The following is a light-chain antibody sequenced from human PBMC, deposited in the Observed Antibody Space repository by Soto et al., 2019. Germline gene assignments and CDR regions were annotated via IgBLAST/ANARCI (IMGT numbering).Light chain of an antibody. V-gene: IGLV2-14*01. Sequence: QSALTQPASVSGSPGQSITISCTGTSSDVGGYNYVSWYQQHPGKAPKLMIYEVSNRPSGVSNPFSGSKSGNTSSLPISWLQAEDEADYYCSSYTSSSTLVFGGGTKLTVL. CDR3: SSYTSSSTLV. J-gene: IGLJ3*02. CDR2: EVS. CDR1: SSDVGGYNY.